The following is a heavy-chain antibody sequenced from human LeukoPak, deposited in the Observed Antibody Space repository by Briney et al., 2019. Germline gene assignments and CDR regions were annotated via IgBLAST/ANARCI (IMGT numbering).Heavy chain of an antibody. J-gene: IGHJ2*01. CDR2: IWYDGSNK. CDR1: GFTFSSYG. D-gene: IGHD3-22*01. Sequence: GGSLRLSCAASGFTFSSYGMHWVRQAPGKGLEWVAVIWYDGSNKYYADSVKGRFTISRDNSKNTLYLQMNSLRAEDTAVYYCARDAYDSSGYYPLRLLRGWYFDLWGRGTLVTVSS. CDR3: ARDAYDSSGYYPLRLLRGWYFDL. V-gene: IGHV3-33*08.